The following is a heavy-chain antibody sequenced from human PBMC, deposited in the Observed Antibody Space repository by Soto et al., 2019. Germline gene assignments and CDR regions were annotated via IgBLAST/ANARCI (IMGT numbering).Heavy chain of an antibody. CDR2: IYDGGTT. V-gene: IGHV3-53*01. D-gene: IGHD6-19*01. Sequence: EVQLVESGGGLIQPGGSLRLSCAASGFAVSNNYMNWVRQAPGKGLEWVSVIYDGGTTYYADSAKGRFTIARDTSKNTLYLQMNSLSAEDTAVSCCVQTTGWAGFDFWGKGTVVTVSP. J-gene: IGHJ4*02. CDR3: VQTTGWAGFDF. CDR1: GFAVSNNY.